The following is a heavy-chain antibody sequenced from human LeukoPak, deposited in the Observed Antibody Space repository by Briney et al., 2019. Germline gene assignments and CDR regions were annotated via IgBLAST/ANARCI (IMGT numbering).Heavy chain of an antibody. V-gene: IGHV1-46*01. D-gene: IGHD3-22*01. CDR2: INPSGGST. CDR1: GYTFTSYY. J-gene: IGHJ6*03. CDR3: ARDPGYYDSSGYRYYYMDA. Sequence: ASVKVSCKASGYTFTSYYMHWVRQAPGQGLEWMGIINPSGGSTSYAQKFQGRVTMTRDMSTSTVYMELSSLRSEDTAVYYCARDPGYYDSSGYRYYYMDAWGKGTTVTISS.